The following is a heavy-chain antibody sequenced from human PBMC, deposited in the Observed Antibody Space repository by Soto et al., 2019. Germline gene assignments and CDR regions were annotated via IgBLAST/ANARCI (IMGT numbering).Heavy chain of an antibody. D-gene: IGHD1-26*01. J-gene: IGHJ6*02. CDR3: ARDSAPLNYYYYGMYV. CDR1: GFTFSSYA. V-gene: IGHV3-30*04. CDR2: ISYDGSNK. Sequence: GGSLSLSCAASGFTFSSYAMHWVRQAPGKGLEWVAVISYDGSNKYYADSVKGRFTISRDNSKNTLYLQMNSLRAEDTAVYYCARDSAPLNYYYYGMYVLGQGTTVTGPS.